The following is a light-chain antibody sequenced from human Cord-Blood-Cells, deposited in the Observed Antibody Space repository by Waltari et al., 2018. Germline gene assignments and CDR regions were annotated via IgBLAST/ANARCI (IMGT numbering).Light chain of an antibody. V-gene: IGKV1-33*01. CDR3: QQYDNLPSIT. Sequence: DIQMTQSPSSLSASVGDRVTITCQASQDISNYLNWYQQKPGKAPKLLIYDASNLETGVPSRFSGSGSGTDFTFTISSLQPEDIATYYCQQYDNLPSITFGQ. J-gene: IGKJ5*01. CDR1: QDISNY. CDR2: DAS.